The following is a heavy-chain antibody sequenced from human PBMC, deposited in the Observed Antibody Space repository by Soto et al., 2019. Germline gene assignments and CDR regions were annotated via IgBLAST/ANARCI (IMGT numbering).Heavy chain of an antibody. CDR2: IYYSGST. CDR3: ARAGVPYYDSSGIPFDP. Sequence: SETVSLTCTVSGCSISSYYWSWIRQPPGKGLEWIGYIYYSGSTNYNPSLKSRVTISVDTSKNQFSLKLSSVTAADTAVYYCARAGVPYYDSSGIPFDPWGQGTLVTVSS. J-gene: IGHJ5*02. V-gene: IGHV4-59*01. D-gene: IGHD3-22*01. CDR1: GCSISSYY.